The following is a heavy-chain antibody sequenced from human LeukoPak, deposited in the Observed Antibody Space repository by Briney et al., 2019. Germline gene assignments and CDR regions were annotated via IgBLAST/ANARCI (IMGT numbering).Heavy chain of an antibody. J-gene: IGHJ4*02. Sequence: SETLSLTCTVSGGSISSYYWSWIRQPPGKGLEWIGYIYYSGSTNYNPSLKSRVTISVDTSKNQFSLKLSSVTAADTAVYYCARDRSYYDSSGYYIAGAFDIWGQGTLVTVSS. D-gene: IGHD3-22*01. CDR2: IYYSGST. CDR1: GGSISSYY. CDR3: ARDRSYYDSSGYYIAGAFDI. V-gene: IGHV4-59*01.